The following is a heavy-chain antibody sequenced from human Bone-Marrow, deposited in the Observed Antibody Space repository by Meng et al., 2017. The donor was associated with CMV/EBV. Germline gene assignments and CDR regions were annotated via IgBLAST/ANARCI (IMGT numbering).Heavy chain of an antibody. CDR3: ARGYFENRRGIDL. CDR1: GFTFDDYA. Sequence: GESLKISCAASGFTFDDYAMHWVRQAPGRGLEWVSGVNWNGGSTAYAGSVKGRFTISRDNAKNSLYLQMDSLRAEDTALYYCARGYFENRRGIDLWGQGTPVTVSS. CDR2: VNWNGGST. D-gene: IGHD3-22*01. J-gene: IGHJ5*02. V-gene: IGHV3-20*04.